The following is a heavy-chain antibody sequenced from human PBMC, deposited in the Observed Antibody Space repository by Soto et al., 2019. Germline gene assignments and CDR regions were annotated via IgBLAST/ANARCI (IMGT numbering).Heavy chain of an antibody. CDR2: ISGSGGST. J-gene: IGHJ6*02. V-gene: IGHV3-23*01. Sequence: GGSPRLSCAASGFTFSSYAMSWVRQAPGKGLEWVSAISGSGGSTYYADSVKGRFTISRDNSKNTLYLQMNSLRAEDTAVYYCALHSTVDTATNGMDVWGQGTTVTVSS. D-gene: IGHD5-18*01. CDR3: ALHSTVDTATNGMDV. CDR1: GFTFSSYA.